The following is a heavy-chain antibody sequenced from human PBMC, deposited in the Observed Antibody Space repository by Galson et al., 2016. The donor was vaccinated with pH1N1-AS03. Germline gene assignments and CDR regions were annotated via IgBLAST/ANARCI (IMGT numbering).Heavy chain of an antibody. V-gene: IGHV4-59*08. CDR1: GASMRGSY. CDR2: MFYSGDG. J-gene: IGHJ2*01. Sequence: SETLSLTCTVSGASMRGSYWTWVRQTPGQGLEWIGDMFYSGDGIYNPSFLGRATISVDTSKNHFSLRLTSLTAADTAGYYCASSPRYWHSDHWGRGTLVTVSS. CDR3: ASSPRYWHSDH.